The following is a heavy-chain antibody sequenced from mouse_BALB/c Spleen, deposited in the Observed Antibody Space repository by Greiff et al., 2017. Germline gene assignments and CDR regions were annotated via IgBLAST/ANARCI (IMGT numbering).Heavy chain of an antibody. CDR3: ARSEGYDGLFAY. V-gene: IGHV3-2*02. Sequence: EVKLVESGPGLVKPSQSLSLTCTVTGYSITSDYAWNWIRQFPGNKLEWMGYISYSGSTSYNPSLKSRISITRDTSKNQFFLQLNSVTTEDTATYYCARSEGYDGLFAYWGQGTLVTVSA. D-gene: IGHD2-3*01. CDR2: ISYSGST. CDR1: GYSITSDYA. J-gene: IGHJ3*01.